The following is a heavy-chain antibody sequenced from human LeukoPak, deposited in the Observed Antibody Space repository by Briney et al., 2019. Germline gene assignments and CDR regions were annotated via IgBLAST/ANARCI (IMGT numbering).Heavy chain of an antibody. D-gene: IGHD3-3*01. V-gene: IGHV3-30*18. Sequence: GGSLRLSCAASGFTFSSYGMHWVRQAPGKGLEWVAVISYDGSNKYYADSVKGRFTISRDNSKNTLYLQMSSLRAEDTAVYYCAKGGNDFWSGYYHTYFDYWGQGTLVTVSS. CDR2: ISYDGSNK. J-gene: IGHJ4*02. CDR3: AKGGNDFWSGYYHTYFDY. CDR1: GFTFSSYG.